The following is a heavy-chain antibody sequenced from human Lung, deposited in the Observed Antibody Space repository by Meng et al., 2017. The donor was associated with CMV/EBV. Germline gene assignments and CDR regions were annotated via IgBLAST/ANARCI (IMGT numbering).Heavy chain of an antibody. CDR1: GGSFSGYY. CDR3: ARSDGGPPRSTMVRGVIINAFDI. CDR2: IYYSGST. Sequence: SETXSLTCAVYGGSFSGYYWSWIRQPPGKGLEWIGYIYYSGSTYYNPSLKSRVTISVDTSKNQFSLKLSSVTAADTAVYYCARSDGGPPRSTMVRGVIINAFDIWXQGTXVTVSS. D-gene: IGHD3-10*01. V-gene: IGHV4-34*09. J-gene: IGHJ3*02.